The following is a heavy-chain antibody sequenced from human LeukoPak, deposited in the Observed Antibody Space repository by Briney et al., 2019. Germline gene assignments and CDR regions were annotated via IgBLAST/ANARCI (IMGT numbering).Heavy chain of an antibody. Sequence: GASVKVSDTSSGYTFTSSGIRWVRQAPGQGLEWMGWINPNSGGTKYAQKFQGRVTMTRDTSISTASMELSRLRSHDTAVYYCARDRGGYYDTTGYYWYVWFDPWGQGPRVTVSS. V-gene: IGHV1-2*02. J-gene: IGHJ5*02. CDR2: INPNSGGT. D-gene: IGHD3-22*01. CDR3: ARDRGGYYDTTGYYWYVWFDP. CDR1: GYTFTSSG.